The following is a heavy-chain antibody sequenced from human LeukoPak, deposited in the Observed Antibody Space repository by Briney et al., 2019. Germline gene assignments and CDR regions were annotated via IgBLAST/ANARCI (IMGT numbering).Heavy chain of an antibody. Sequence: SETLSLTCTVSGYSISSGYYWGWIRQPPGKGLEWIGSIYHSGSTYYNPSLKSRVTISVDTSKNQFSLKLSSVTAADTAVYYCARIAARDTGDYYYYYMDVWGKGTTVTVSS. J-gene: IGHJ6*03. CDR1: GYSISSGYY. CDR3: ARIAARDTGDYYYYYMDV. D-gene: IGHD6-6*01. CDR2: IYHSGST. V-gene: IGHV4-38-2*02.